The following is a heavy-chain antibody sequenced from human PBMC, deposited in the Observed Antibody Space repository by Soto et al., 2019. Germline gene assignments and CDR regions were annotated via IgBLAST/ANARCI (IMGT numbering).Heavy chain of an antibody. CDR2: IGRSSDSI. CDR1: GFTFTGYG. Sequence: EGQLVESGGGLVQPGESLRLSCAASGFTFTGYGMNWGRQAPGKGLEWISSIGRSSDSIYYADSVKGRFTISRDNAKDSLYLQMNSLRDEHTALYYCATVRGTPLYGMDVWAQGTTVTVSS. D-gene: IGHD3-10*01. V-gene: IGHV3-48*02. CDR3: ATVRGTPLYGMDV. J-gene: IGHJ6*02.